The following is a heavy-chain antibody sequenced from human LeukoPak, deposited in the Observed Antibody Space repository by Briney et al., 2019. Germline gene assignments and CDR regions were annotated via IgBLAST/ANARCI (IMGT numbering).Heavy chain of an antibody. J-gene: IGHJ6*03. CDR2: ISWNSGSI. CDR3: AKDISGTYYYYMDV. V-gene: IGHV3-9*01. Sequence: GRSLRLSCAASGFTFDDYAMHWVRQAPGKGLEWVSGISWNSGSIGYADSVKGRFTISRDNAKNSLYLQMNSLRAEDTALYYCAKDISGTYYYYMDVWGKGTTVTVSS. CDR1: GFTFDDYA. D-gene: IGHD1-14*01.